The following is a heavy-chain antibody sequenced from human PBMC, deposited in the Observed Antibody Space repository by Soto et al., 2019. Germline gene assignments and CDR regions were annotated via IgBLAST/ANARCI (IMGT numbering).Heavy chain of an antibody. CDR2: ISGSGGNT. Sequence: EVQLLESGGGLVQPGGSLRLSCAASGFTFSTDAMSWVRQAPGKGLEWVSTISGSGGNTYYADSVKGRFTISRDNSKNTLYLQMNSLRADDTAVYYCAKDPLYFGDPPWDQGTLVTVSS. D-gene: IGHD3-10*01. J-gene: IGHJ4*02. CDR1: GFTFSTDA. CDR3: AKDPLYFGDPP. V-gene: IGHV3-23*01.